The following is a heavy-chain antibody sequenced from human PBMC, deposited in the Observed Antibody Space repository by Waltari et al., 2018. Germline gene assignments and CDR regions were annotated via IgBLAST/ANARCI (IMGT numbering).Heavy chain of an antibody. CDR1: GFPLSSFW. CDR3: ATSGWYCFDY. CDR2: IKQDGSEK. Sequence: EVQLVASGGGLVQPGGSLRLSCAASGFPLSSFWMNWVRQTPGKGLEWVAGIKQDGSEKYYADSVKGRFTISRDNAKNSLYLQMNSLRAEDTAVYYCATSGWYCFDYWGQGTLVTVSS. D-gene: IGHD6-19*01. J-gene: IGHJ4*02. V-gene: IGHV3-7*01.